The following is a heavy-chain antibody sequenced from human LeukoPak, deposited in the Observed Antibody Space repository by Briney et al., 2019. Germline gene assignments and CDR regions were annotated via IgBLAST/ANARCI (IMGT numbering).Heavy chain of an antibody. J-gene: IGHJ1*01. Sequence: PGGSLRLSCAASGFIFDDFGMNWVRQVPGKGLGWIAEINWIGDSSRYGDSVKGRFIISRDNAKNSLDLQINSLRVEDTALYYCATNPPGRTYRQDGDQGTLDSVST. V-gene: IGHV3-20*04. CDR2: INWIGDSS. CDR1: GFIFDDFG. D-gene: IGHD3-16*02. CDR3: ATNPPGRTYRQD.